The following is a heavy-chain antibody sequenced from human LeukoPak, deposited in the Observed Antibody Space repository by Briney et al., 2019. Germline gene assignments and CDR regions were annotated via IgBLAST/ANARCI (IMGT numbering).Heavy chain of an antibody. J-gene: IGHJ6*04. Sequence: SETLSLTCTVSGGSISSGDYYWSWIRQPPGKGLEWIGYIYYSESTYYNPSLKSRVTISVDTSKNQFSLKLSSVTAADTAVYYCARDYYYGSGTEYYYYGMDVWGKGTTVTVSS. V-gene: IGHV4-30-4*01. D-gene: IGHD3-10*01. CDR3: ARDYYYGSGTEYYYYGMDV. CDR2: IYYSEST. CDR1: GGSISSGDYY.